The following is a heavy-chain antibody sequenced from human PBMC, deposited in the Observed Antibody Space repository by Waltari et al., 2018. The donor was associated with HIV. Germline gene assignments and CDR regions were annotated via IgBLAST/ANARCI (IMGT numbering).Heavy chain of an antibody. V-gene: IGHV1-3*01. J-gene: IGHJ6*03. CDR3: ARGQNYYLYYRDV. CDR1: GYSFSNYA. Sequence: QVQVVQSGAEVKKPGASVKVSCKASGYSFSNYAMHWVRQAPGQRLEWMGWINGANGQTKYSQNLQDRLTITRDTSATTVYMELSSLRSEDTAVYYCARGQNYYLYYRDVWGKGTAVTV. CDR2: INGANGQT.